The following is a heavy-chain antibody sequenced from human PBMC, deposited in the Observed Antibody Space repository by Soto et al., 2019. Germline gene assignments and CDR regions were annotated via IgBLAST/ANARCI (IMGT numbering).Heavy chain of an antibody. CDR3: ATGVIWIGYFTVDS. CDR2: FIPVYRTL. V-gene: IGHV1-69*01. Sequence: QVLLVQSGAEVKKPGSSVKISCKASGGSFGNSAIHWVRQTPGHGLEGLGGFIPVYRTLNYAQKFQGRVTITANESTGTAYMTLSSLASNDTAVYYCATGVIWIGYFTVDSWGQGTRVTVSS. CDR1: GGSFGNSA. D-gene: IGHD3-3*01. J-gene: IGHJ4*02.